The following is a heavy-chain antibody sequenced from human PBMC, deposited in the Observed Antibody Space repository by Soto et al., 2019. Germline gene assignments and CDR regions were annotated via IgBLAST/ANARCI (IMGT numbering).Heavy chain of an antibody. CDR1: GFTVSSNY. J-gene: IGHJ3*02. Sequence: TGGSLRLCCAVSGFTVSSNYMSWVRQAPGKGLEWVSVIYSGGSTYYADSVKGRFTISRDNSKNTLYLQMNSLRAEDTAVYYCARDLGYCSGGSCHGVFDIWGKGTMVTVSS. V-gene: IGHV3-66*01. CDR2: IYSGGST. D-gene: IGHD2-15*01. CDR3: ARDLGYCSGGSCHGVFDI.